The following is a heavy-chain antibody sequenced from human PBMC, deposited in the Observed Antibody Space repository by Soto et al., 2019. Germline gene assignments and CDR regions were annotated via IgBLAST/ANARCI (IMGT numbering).Heavy chain of an antibody. CDR1: GYTFTSYD. CDR3: ARLAAAGTSYDYYYGMDV. V-gene: IGHV1-8*01. CDR2: MNPNSGNT. J-gene: IGHJ6*02. D-gene: IGHD6-13*01. Sequence: ASVKVSCKASGYTFTSYDINWVRQATGQGLEWMGWMNPNSGNTGYAQKFQGQVTISADKSISTAYLQWSSLKASDTAMYYCARLAAAGTSYDYYYGMDVWGQGTTVTVSS.